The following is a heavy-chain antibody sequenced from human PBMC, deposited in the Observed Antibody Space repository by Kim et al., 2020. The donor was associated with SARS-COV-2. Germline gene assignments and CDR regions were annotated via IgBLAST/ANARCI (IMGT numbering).Heavy chain of an antibody. D-gene: IGHD6-19*01. CDR3: AMAGTMGSYGMDV. J-gene: IGHJ6*02. CDR1: GYTFTTYY. Sequence: ASVKVSCKASGYTFTTYYMHWVRQAPGQGLEWMGIIDPSGGSTSYAQKFQGRVTMTRDTATSIVYMELSSLRSEDTAVYYCAMAGTMGSYGMDVWGRGTTVTVSS. CDR2: IDPSGGST. V-gene: IGHV1-46*01.